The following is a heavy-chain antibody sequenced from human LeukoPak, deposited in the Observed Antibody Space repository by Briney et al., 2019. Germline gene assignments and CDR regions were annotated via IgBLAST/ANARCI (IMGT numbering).Heavy chain of an antibody. CDR3: ARESVNSGSYYGLHDAFDI. Sequence: ASVKVSCKASGYTFTSYYMHWVRQAPGQGLEWMGIINPSGGSTSYAQKFQGRVTMTRDTSTSTVYMELSSLRSEDTAVYYCARESVNSGSYYGLHDAFDIWGQGQWSPSLQ. V-gene: IGHV1-46*01. D-gene: IGHD1-26*01. CDR1: GYTFTSYY. J-gene: IGHJ3*02. CDR2: INPSGGST.